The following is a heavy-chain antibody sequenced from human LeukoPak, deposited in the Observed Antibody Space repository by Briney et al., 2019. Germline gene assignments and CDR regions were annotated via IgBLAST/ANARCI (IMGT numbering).Heavy chain of an antibody. CDR1: GFTFSDYY. D-gene: IGHD2/OR15-2a*01. J-gene: IGHJ5*02. CDR3: ASFKVLFDRSFDP. Sequence: GGSLRLSCAASGFTFSDYYMSRIRQAPGKGLEWVSYISSSGSTIYYADSVKGRFTISRDNAKNSLYLQMNSLRAEDTAVYYCASFKVLFDRSFDPWGQGTLVTVSS. CDR2: ISSSGSTI. V-gene: IGHV3-11*04.